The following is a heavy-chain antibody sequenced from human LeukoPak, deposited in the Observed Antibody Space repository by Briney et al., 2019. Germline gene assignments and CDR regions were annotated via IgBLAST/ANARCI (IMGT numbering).Heavy chain of an antibody. CDR3: ARGPWGSSDY. D-gene: IGHD7-27*01. V-gene: IGHV4-39*07. J-gene: IGHJ4*02. Sequence: PSETLSLTCTVSGGSISSSSYYWGWIRQPPGKGLEWIGSIYYSGSTYYNPSLKSRVTISVDTSKNQFSLRLNSVTAADTAVYYCARGPWGSSDYWGQGTLVTVSS. CDR2: IYYSGST. CDR1: GGSISSSSYY.